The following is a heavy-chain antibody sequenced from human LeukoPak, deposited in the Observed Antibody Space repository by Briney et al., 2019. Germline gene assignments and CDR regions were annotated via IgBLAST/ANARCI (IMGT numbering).Heavy chain of an antibody. V-gene: IGHV3-30*02. CDR3: AKDHPVPAAQGGYFDY. Sequence: GGSLRVSCAASGFTFSSYGMHWVRQAPGKGLEWVAFIRYDGSNKYYADSVKGRFTISRDNSKNTLYLQMNSLRAEDTAVYYCAKDHPVPAAQGGYFDYWGQGTLVTVSS. CDR1: GFTFSSYG. CDR2: IRYDGSNK. D-gene: IGHD2-2*01. J-gene: IGHJ4*02.